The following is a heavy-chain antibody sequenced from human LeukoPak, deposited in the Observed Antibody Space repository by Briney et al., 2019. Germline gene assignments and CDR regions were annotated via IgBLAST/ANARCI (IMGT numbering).Heavy chain of an antibody. CDR1: GGSISSYY. CDR3: AREDKRAYYDILTGYYIEYYFDY. CDR2: IYYSGST. Sequence: SETLSLTCTVSGGSISSYYWSWIRQPPGKGLEWIGYIYYSGSTNYNPSLKSRVTISVDTSKNQFSLKLSSVTAADTAVYYCAREDKRAYYDILTGYYIEYYFDYWGQGALVTVSS. D-gene: IGHD3-9*01. J-gene: IGHJ4*02. V-gene: IGHV4-59*01.